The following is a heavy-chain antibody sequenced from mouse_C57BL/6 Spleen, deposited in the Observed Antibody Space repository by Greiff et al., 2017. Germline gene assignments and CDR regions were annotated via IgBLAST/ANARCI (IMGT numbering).Heavy chain of an antibody. J-gene: IGHJ3*01. D-gene: IGHD2-12*01. CDR2: IDPSDSET. V-gene: IGHV1-52*01. CDR1: GYTFTSYW. Sequence: VQLQQPGAELVRPGSSVKLSCKASGYTFTSYWMHWVKQRPIQGLEWIGNIDPSDSETHYNQKFKDKATLTVVKSSSTAYMQLSSLTSEDSAVYYCAREDDSSWFAYWGQGTLVTVSA. CDR3: AREDDSSWFAY.